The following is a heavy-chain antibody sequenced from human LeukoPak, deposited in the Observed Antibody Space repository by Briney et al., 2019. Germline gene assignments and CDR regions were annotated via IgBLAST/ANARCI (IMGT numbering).Heavy chain of an antibody. V-gene: IGHV5-51*01. CDR3: ARQECSGDTCFSGNWFDP. CDR2: IYIADSDT. J-gene: IGHJ5*02. CDR1: GYIFSAYW. Sequence: GESLKISCKGSGYIFSAYWIGWVRQLPGKGLELMGIIYIADSDTRYSPSFQGQVTISADRSINTAYLQWSSLKASDTAIYYCARQECSGDTCFSGNWFDPWGQGTLVTVSS. D-gene: IGHD2-15*01.